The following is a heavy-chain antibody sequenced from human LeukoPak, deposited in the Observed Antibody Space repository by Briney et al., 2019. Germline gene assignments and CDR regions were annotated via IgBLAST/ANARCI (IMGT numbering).Heavy chain of an antibody. J-gene: IGHJ4*02. V-gene: IGHV3-23*01. CDR1: GFTFSSHA. CDR2: VSGSGDRT. D-gene: IGHD1-20*01. Sequence: PGGSLRLSCAASGFTFSSHAMSWVRQAPGEGLEWVSAVSGSGDRTYYADSVKGRFTISRDNSKYTLYLQMDSLRAEDTAVYYCAKGITGTTLFDYWGQGILVTVSS. CDR3: AKGITGTTLFDY.